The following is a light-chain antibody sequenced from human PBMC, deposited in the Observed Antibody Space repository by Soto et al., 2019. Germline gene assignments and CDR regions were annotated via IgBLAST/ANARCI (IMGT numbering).Light chain of an antibody. CDR3: KQYNRYPWT. J-gene: IGKJ1*01. CDR2: AAS. V-gene: IGKV1-9*01. CDR1: QAIDIY. Sequence: DIQLTQSPSSLSASVGTESASLARCVRPPVRQAIDIYLYWGRHRPGKAHNLLIYAASTLQSGVPSRFSGSGSGTEFTLTISSLQPDDFATYYCKQYNRYPWTFGQGTKVDIK.